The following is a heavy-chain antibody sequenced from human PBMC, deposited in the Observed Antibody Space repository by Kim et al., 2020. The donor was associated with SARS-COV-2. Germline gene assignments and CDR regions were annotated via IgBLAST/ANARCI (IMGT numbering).Heavy chain of an antibody. Sequence: SETLSLTCTVSGGSITGYYWSWIRQPAGKALEWIGRIYADGSTNYHPSLKSRVTMSIDTPKNQFSLHLRSMTAADSAVYYCARGSSGERGYWGQGRRVT. V-gene: IGHV4-4*07. CDR3: ARGSSGERGY. CDR1: GGSITGYY. CDR2: IYADGST. D-gene: IGHD1-26*01. J-gene: IGHJ4*02.